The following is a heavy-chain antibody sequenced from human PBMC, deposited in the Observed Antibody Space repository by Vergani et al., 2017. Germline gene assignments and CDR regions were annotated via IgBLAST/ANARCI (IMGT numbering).Heavy chain of an antibody. CDR1: GGSFSGYY. J-gene: IGHJ4*02. CDR2: SNHSGST. CDR3: ARVDYVEPKNDW. V-gene: IGHV4-34*01. Sequence: QVQLQQWGAGLLKTSETLSLTCPVYGGSFSGYYWSWIRQPPVEGLEWIGESNHSGSTNYNPSLKSRVTISVDTSKNQFWLNLSSVTAADTAVYYCARVDYVEPKNDWWGEGTLVAVSS. D-gene: IGHD4-17*01.